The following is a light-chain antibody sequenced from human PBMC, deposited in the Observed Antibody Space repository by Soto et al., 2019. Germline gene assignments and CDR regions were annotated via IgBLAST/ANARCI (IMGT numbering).Light chain of an antibody. CDR3: SSYTISSTLVV. J-gene: IGLJ2*01. CDR2: EVR. CDR1: SSDVGGYNY. Sequence: QSVLTQPASVSGSPGQSITISCTGTSSDVGGYNYVSWYQQHPGKAPKVIIYEVRNRPSGISNRFSGSKSGNTASLTISGLQAEDQADYYCSSYTISSTLVVFGGGTKLTVL. V-gene: IGLV2-14*01.